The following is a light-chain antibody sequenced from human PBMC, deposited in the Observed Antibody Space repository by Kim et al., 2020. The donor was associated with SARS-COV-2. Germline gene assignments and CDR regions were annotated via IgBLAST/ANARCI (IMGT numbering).Light chain of an antibody. CDR3: QSYDSSNQV. V-gene: IGLV6-57*03. CDR1: SGTIVSNY. CDR2: EDD. J-gene: IGLJ3*02. Sequence: NFMLTQPHSVSESPGNTVTISCTRSSGTIVSNYVQWYQQRPGSAPTTVIYEDDQRPSGVPDRFSGSIDRSSNSASLTISGLKTEDEADYYCQSYDSSNQVFGGGTKLTVL.